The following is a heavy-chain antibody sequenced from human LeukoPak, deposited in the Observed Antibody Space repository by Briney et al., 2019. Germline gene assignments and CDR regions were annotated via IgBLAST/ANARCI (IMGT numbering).Heavy chain of an antibody. Sequence: SETLSLTCAVYGGSFSGYYWSWIRQPPGKGLEWIGEINHSGSTNYNPSLKSRVTISVDTSKNQFSLKLSSVTAADTAVYYCARGPGLYNWNYRGRDYWGQGTLVTVSS. V-gene: IGHV4-34*01. CDR2: INHSGST. D-gene: IGHD1-7*01. CDR1: GGSFSGYY. CDR3: ARGPGLYNWNYRGRDY. J-gene: IGHJ4*02.